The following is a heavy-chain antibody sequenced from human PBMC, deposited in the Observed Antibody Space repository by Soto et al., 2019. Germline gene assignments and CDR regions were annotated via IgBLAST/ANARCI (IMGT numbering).Heavy chain of an antibody. D-gene: IGHD2-21*01. J-gene: IGHJ5*02. V-gene: IGHV3-48*02. CDR1: GFTFSTYS. CDR2: ISSSGSTI. Sequence: EVQLVESGGGLIQPGGSLRLSCVGSGFTFSTYSMNWVRQAPGKGLEWIAFISSSGSTITYADSAKGRVTISRENAKNSVYLQMNSLRDEDTALYYCAKLPLLRVVDNWFAPWGQGTQVTVSS. CDR3: AKLPLLRVVDNWFAP.